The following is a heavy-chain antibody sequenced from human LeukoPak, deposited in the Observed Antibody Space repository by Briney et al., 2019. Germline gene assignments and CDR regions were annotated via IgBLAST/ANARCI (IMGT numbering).Heavy chain of an antibody. CDR2: IYSGGRT. V-gene: IGHV3-53*01. J-gene: IGHJ6*03. CDR1: GFTVSSNY. D-gene: IGHD3-3*01. Sequence: PGGSLRLSCAASGFTVSSNYMSWVRQAPGKGLEWVSVIYSGGRTYYADSVKGRFTISRDNSKNTLYLQMNSLRAEDTAVYYCARGPSYYDFWSGLRGRNYYYYYMDVWGKGTTVTVSS. CDR3: ARGPSYYDFWSGLRGRNYYYYYMDV.